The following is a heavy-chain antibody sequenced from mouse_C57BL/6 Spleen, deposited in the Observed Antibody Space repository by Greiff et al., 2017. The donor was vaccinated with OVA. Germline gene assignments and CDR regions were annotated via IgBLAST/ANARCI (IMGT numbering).Heavy chain of an antibody. V-gene: IGHV1-80*01. Sequence: VQVVESGAELVKPGASVKISCKASGYAFSSYWMNWVKQRPGKGLEWIGKIYPGDGDTNYNGKFKGKATLTADKSSSTAYMQLSSLTSEDSAVYFCARRGTMALYYFDYWGQGTTRTVSS. CDR2: IYPGDGDT. J-gene: IGHJ2*01. D-gene: IGHD1-1*02. CDR1: GYAFSSYW. CDR3: ARRGTMALYYFDY.